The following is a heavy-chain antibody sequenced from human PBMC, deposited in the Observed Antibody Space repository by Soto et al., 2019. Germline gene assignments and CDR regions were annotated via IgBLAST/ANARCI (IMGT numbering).Heavy chain of an antibody. D-gene: IGHD1-26*01. CDR3: AKDRTLYSGSPNLVDY. CDR2: ISGSGGST. V-gene: IGHV3-23*01. CDR1: GFTFSSYA. Sequence: GGSLRLSCAASGFTFSSYAMSWVRQAPGKGLEWVSAISGSGGSTYYADSVKGRFTISRDNSKNTLYLQMNSLRAEDTAVYYCAKDRTLYSGSPNLVDYWGQGTLVTVSS. J-gene: IGHJ4*02.